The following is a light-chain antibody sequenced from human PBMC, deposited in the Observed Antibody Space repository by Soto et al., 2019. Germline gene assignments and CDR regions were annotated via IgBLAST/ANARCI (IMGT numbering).Light chain of an antibody. J-gene: IGKJ5*01. CDR2: LGS. CDR3: MQSLQDVT. V-gene: IGKV2-28*01. Sequence: IVMIQSPLSLPVTPGEAASISSRPSQILLYTNGYNYLDWYLQKPGQSPQLLIYLGSNRAPGVPDRFSGSGSGTDFKLKISRVEAEDVGVYYCMQSLQDVTFGQGTRLEIK. CDR1: QILLYTNGYNY.